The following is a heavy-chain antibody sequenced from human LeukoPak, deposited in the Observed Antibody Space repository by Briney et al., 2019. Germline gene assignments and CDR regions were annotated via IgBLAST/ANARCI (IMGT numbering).Heavy chain of an antibody. CDR2: IRSKVNSYAT. Sequence: GGSLRLSCAASGFTFSGSAMHWVRQASGKGLEWVGRIRSKVNSYATAYAASVKGRFTISRDDSKNTAYLQMNSLKTEDTAVYYCAKDLYYDSSGYYPSDYWGQGTLVTVSS. CDR1: GFTFSGSA. CDR3: AKDLYYDSSGYYPSDY. D-gene: IGHD3-22*01. J-gene: IGHJ4*02. V-gene: IGHV3-73*01.